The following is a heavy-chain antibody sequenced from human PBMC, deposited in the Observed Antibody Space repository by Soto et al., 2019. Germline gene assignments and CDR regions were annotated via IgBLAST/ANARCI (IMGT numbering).Heavy chain of an antibody. CDR3: ARGGSGYTWFNEF. V-gene: IGHV4-34*01. CDR1: GGSFRGFY. D-gene: IGHD3-22*01. CDR2: INHVGIT. Sequence: QVQLQQWGAGLLKPSETLSLTCAVSGGSFRGFYWTWIRQSPGKGLEWLGDINHVGITNYNPSLKSRVSIPVDTSKSQFSLKLSSVTAADTAVYYCARGGSGYTWFNEFWGQGTLVTVSS. J-gene: IGHJ4*02.